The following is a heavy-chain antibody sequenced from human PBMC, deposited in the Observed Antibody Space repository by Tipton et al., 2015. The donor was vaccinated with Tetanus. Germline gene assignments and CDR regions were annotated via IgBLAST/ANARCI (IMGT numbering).Heavy chain of an antibody. CDR1: GGSISSYY. CDR2: IYYSGST. CDR3: ARLTDYFDY. D-gene: IGHD4/OR15-4a*01. Sequence: GLVKPSETLSLTCTVSGGSISSYYWSWIRQPPGKGLEWIGYIYYSGSTNYNPSLKSRVTISVDTSKNQFSLKLSSVTAADTAVYYCARLTDYFDYWGQGTLVTVSS. J-gene: IGHJ4*02. V-gene: IGHV4-59*01.